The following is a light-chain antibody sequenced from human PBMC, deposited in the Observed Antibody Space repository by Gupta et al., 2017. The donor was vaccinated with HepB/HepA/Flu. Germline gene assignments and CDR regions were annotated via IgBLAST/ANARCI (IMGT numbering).Light chain of an antibody. V-gene: IGLV10-54*04. Sequence: GLTQPPSVSTGFRQPATLTCSRNNHGVAWLQQPQCTPPKLLFFRNNSRLSGISERFSVSMSGNTASLTITGLQPEDEADYYCSTWYSSLRGYVFGPGTKFTVL. J-gene: IGLJ1*01. CDR2: RNN. CDR3: STWYSSLRGYV. CDR1: NHG.